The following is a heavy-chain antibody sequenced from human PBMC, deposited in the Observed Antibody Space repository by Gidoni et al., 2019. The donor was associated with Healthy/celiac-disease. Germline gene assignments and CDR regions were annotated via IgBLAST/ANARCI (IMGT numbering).Heavy chain of an antibody. J-gene: IGHJ6*02. Sequence: EVQLVESGGGLVQPGGSLRLSCDASGFTFSSYWMSWVRQAPGKGLEWVASIKQYGSEQCYVDSVKGRFTISRDNAKNSLYLQMNSLRAEDTAVYYCARDRRCRIQLWSPVDYGMDVWGQGTTVTVSS. V-gene: IGHV3-7*01. CDR2: IKQYGSEQ. CDR3: ARDRRCRIQLWSPVDYGMDV. D-gene: IGHD5-18*01. CDR1: GFTFSSYW.